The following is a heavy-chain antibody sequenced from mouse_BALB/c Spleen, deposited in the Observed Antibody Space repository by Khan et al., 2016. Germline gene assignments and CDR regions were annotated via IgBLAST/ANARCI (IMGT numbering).Heavy chain of an antibody. CDR3: ASYYDSHVWFAY. V-gene: IGHV2-6-7*01. D-gene: IGHD2-4*01. J-gene: IGHJ3*01. CDR1: GFSVTGFP. CDR2: IWGDGST. Sequence: QVQLKESGPGLVAPSQSLSITCNVSGFSVTGFPVNWVRQPPGKGLEWLGVIWGDGSTDYDSAPKSRLSISKDDSKSQVLLKMNSLQTDVTARSYCASYYDSHVWFAYWVQRTLVTVSA.